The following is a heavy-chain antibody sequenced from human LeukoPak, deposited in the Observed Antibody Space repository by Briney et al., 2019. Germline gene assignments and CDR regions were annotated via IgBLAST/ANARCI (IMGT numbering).Heavy chain of an antibody. D-gene: IGHD3-10*01. CDR2: ISYDGSNK. CDR3: ASLFSQVWFGEGGAFDI. V-gene: IGHV3-30-3*01. J-gene: IGHJ3*02. Sequence: PGGSLRLSCAASGFTFSSYAMHRVRQAPGKGLEWVAVISYDGSNKYYADSVKGRFTISRDNSKNTLYLQMNSLRAEDTAVYYCASLFSQVWFGEGGAFDIWGQGTMVTVSS. CDR1: GFTFSSYA.